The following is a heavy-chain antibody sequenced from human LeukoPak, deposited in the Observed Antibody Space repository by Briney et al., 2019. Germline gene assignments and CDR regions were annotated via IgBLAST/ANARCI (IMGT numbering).Heavy chain of an antibody. V-gene: IGHV3-7*03. Sequence: GGSLRLSCAASGFTFSSYWMSWVRLAPGKGLEWVANIKQDGSERYYVDSVKGRFTISRDNAKNSLYLQMNSLRAEDTAVYYCAKDPNLYSGSYDTYWGQGTLVTVSS. J-gene: IGHJ4*02. CDR3: AKDPNLYSGSYDTY. CDR1: GFTFSSYW. CDR2: IKQDGSER. D-gene: IGHD1-26*01.